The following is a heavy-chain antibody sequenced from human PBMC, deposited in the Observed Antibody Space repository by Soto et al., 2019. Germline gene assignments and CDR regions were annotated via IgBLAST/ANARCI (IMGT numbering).Heavy chain of an antibody. V-gene: IGHV3-74*01. CDR2: TNSDGSDT. Sequence: GGSLRLACAASGFTFSSYWMYWVRQAPGKGLVWVSRTNSDGSDTSYADSVKGRFTISRDNAKNTLYLQMNSLRAEDTAVYYCARDRGWSLFDYWGQGTLVTVSS. CDR1: GFTFSSYW. D-gene: IGHD6-19*01. CDR3: ARDRGWSLFDY. J-gene: IGHJ4*02.